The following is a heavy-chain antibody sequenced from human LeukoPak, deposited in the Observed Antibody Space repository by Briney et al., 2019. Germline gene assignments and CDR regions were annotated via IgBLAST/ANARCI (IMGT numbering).Heavy chain of an antibody. D-gene: IGHD3-9*01. CDR3: ARGGFITIFWPNWLDP. CDR2: INHSGST. J-gene: IGHJ5*02. CDR1: GVSFSGYY. V-gene: IGHV4-34*01. Sequence: SETLSLTCAVYGVSFSGYYWSWIRQPPGKGLEWIGEINHSGSTNYNPSLKSRVTISVDTSKNQFSLKLSSVTAADTAVYYCARGGFITIFWPNWLDPWGQGTLVTVSS.